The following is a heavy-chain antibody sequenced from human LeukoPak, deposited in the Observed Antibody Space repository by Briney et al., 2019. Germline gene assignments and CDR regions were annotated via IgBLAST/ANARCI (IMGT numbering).Heavy chain of an antibody. V-gene: IGHV4-39*02. CDR2: MYYSGST. J-gene: IGHJ6*02. Sequence: PSETLSLTCTVSGGSISSSSYYWGWIRQPPGKGLEWIGTMYYSGSTYYSPSLKSRVTISVDTSKNQFSLKLSSVTAADTAVYYCAREGCSGGTCYSPSYGMDVWGQGTTVTVSS. CDR1: GGSISSSSYY. CDR3: AREGCSGGTCYSPSYGMDV. D-gene: IGHD2-15*01.